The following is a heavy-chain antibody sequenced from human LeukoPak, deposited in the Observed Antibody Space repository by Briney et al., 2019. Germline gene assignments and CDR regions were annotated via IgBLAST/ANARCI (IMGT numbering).Heavy chain of an antibody. CDR1: GGSFSGYY. CDR3: ARGEQGYCSSTSCYLFDY. Sequence: LSLTCAVYGGSFSGYYWSWIRQAPGKGLEWVSYISSSGSIIYYADSVKGRFTISRDNAKNSLYLQMNSLRAEDTAVYYCARGEQGYCSSTSCYLFDYWGQGTLVTVSS. D-gene: IGHD2-2*01. CDR2: ISSSGSII. J-gene: IGHJ4*02. V-gene: IGHV3-11*01.